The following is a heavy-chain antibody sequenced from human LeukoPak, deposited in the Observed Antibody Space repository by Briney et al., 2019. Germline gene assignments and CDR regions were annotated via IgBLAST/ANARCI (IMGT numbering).Heavy chain of an antibody. D-gene: IGHD3-10*01. J-gene: IGHJ4*02. Sequence: GGSLRLSRAVSGFTFSDHYMDWVRQAPGKGLEWIGRSRNEGHSYSTDFAASVRGRASLSRDHSRNSLYLQINSLRTDDTAVYYCVALLRGIGYWGQGTLVTVSS. V-gene: IGHV3-72*01. CDR2: SRNEGHSYST. CDR3: VALLRGIGY. CDR1: GFTFSDHY.